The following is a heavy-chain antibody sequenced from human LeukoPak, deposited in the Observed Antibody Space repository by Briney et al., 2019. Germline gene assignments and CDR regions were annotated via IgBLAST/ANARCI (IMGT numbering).Heavy chain of an antibody. CDR3: ARDLGVMVRAFDI. CDR2: IYYSGST. CDR1: GGSISSYY. V-gene: IGHV4-59*01. D-gene: IGHD5-18*01. Sequence: SETLSLTCTVSGGSISSYYWSWIRQPPGKRLEWIGYIYYSGSTSYNPSLKSRVAISVDTSKNQISLKLSSVTAADTAVYYCARDLGVMVRAFDIWGQGTMVTVSS. J-gene: IGHJ3*02.